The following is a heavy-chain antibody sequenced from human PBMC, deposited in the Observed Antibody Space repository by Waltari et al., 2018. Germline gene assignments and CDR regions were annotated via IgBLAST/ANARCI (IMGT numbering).Heavy chain of an antibody. D-gene: IGHD3-16*02. Sequence: EVQLLESGGGLVQPGGSLRLSCAASGLTFSSHAMSWVRQAPRKGQEWVSAISGSGGSTYYADSVKGRFTISRDNSKNTLYLQMNSLRAEDTAVYYCAKGGFTFGGVIPYYYGMDVWGQGTTVTVSS. CDR1: GLTFSSHA. V-gene: IGHV3-23*01. J-gene: IGHJ6*02. CDR3: AKGGFTFGGVIPYYYGMDV. CDR2: ISGSGGST.